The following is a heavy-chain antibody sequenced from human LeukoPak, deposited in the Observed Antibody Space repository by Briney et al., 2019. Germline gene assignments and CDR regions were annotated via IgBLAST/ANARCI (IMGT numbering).Heavy chain of an antibody. V-gene: IGHV1-18*01. Sequence: AASVKVSCKASGYTFTSYGISWVRQAPGQGLEWMGWVSGYNGNTNYAQKLQGRVTMTTDTSTSTAYMELRSLRSDDTAVYYCARDRGFWSGYYGRPFDYWGQGTLVTVSS. CDR3: ARDRGFWSGYYGRPFDY. CDR2: VSGYNGNT. CDR1: GYTFTSYG. J-gene: IGHJ4*02. D-gene: IGHD3-3*01.